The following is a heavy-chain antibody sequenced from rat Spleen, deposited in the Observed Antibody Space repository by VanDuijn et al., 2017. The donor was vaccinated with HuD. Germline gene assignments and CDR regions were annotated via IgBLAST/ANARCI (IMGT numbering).Heavy chain of an antibody. CDR2: IWGNGSP. V-gene: IGHV2-13*01. CDR3: ARWKYTTDWFAY. D-gene: IGHD1-6*01. Sequence: QVQLKESGPGLVQSSQTLSLTCTVSGFSLISYAVNWIRQPPGKGLEWMGGIWGNGSPNYNSALKSRLSISRDTSKSQVFLKMNSLQTEDTAMYFCARWKYTTDWFAYWGQGTLVTVSS. J-gene: IGHJ3*01. CDR1: GFSLISYA.